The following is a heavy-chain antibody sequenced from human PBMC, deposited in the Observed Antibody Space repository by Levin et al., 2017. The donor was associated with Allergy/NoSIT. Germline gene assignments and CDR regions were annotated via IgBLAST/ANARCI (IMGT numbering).Heavy chain of an antibody. CDR2: ISNSGSTR. CDR3: AREPPPPYNFRLYYYYYGMDV. V-gene: IGHV3-11*01. Sequence: PGGSLRLSCAASGFTFSDYYMSWIRQAPGKGLEWVSFISNSGSTRYYADSVKGRFTISRDNANNSLYLQLKSLSAEDTAVYYCAREPPPPYNFRLYYYYYGMDVWGLGTTVTVSS. J-gene: IGHJ6*02. CDR1: GFTFSDYY. D-gene: IGHD5-24*01.